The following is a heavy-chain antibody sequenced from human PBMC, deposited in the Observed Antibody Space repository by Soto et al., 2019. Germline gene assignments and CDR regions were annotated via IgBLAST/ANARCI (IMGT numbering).Heavy chain of an antibody. CDR2: IIPILGIA. CDR1: GGTFSSYT. J-gene: IGHJ4*02. D-gene: IGHD6-19*01. CDR3: ARGDSSGWYPPVDY. Sequence: SVKVSCKASGGTFSSYTISWVRQAPGQGLEWMGRIIPILGIANYAQKFQGRVTITADKSTSTAYMELSSLRSEDTAVYYCARGDSSGWYPPVDYWGQGTLVTVSS. V-gene: IGHV1-69*02.